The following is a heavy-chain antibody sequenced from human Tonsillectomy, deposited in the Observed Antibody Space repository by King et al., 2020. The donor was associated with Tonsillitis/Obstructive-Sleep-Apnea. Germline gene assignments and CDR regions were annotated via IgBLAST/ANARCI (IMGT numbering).Heavy chain of an antibody. CDR2: INHSGST. Sequence: VQLQQCVAGLLKPSETLSLTCAVSGWSFSGYYWTWIRQPPGKGLEWIWEINHSGSTTYDPSLTSRVTISLDTSKNQFSLKLSSVTAADTAVYYCAGQNLWGYYFDYWGQGTPVTVSS. V-gene: IGHV4-34*01. CDR1: GWSFSGYY. CDR3: AGQNLWGYYFDY. J-gene: IGHJ4*02. D-gene: IGHD7-27*01.